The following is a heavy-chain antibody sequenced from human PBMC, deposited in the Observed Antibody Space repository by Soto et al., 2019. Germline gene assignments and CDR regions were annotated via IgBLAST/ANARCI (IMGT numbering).Heavy chain of an antibody. CDR2: ISYDGSNK. Sequence: GGSLRLSCAASGFTFSSYGMHWVRQAPGKGLEWVAVISYDGSNKYYADSVKGRFTISRDNSKNTLYLQMNSLRAEDTAVYYCAKKGRSSGWLDYYYYRDVWGKGPTCTVSS. D-gene: IGHD6-19*01. CDR3: AKKGRSSGWLDYYYYRDV. V-gene: IGHV3-30*18. J-gene: IGHJ6*03. CDR1: GFTFSSYG.